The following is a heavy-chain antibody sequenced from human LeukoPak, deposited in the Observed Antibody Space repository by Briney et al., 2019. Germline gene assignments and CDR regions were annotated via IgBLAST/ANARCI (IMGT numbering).Heavy chain of an antibody. V-gene: IGHV4-59*08. D-gene: IGHD3-22*01. CDR3: ARPLGYGYSYWYFDL. CDR2: IYYTGST. Sequence: PSETLSLTCTVSGDSSSSYYWSWIRQPPGKGLEWIGYIYYTGSTRNNPSLQSRVTISIDTSKNQISLKLSSVTAADTAVYYCARPLGYGYSYWYFDLWGRGTLVTVSS. J-gene: IGHJ2*01. CDR1: GDSSSSYY.